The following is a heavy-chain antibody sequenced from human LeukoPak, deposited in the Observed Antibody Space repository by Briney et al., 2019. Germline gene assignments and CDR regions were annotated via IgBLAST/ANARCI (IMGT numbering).Heavy chain of an antibody. CDR3: ARGLGDYGGAFDI. Sequence: GSLRLSCAASGFTFSSYEMNWVRQAPGKGLEWVSYISSSGSTIYYADSVKGRFTISRDNAKNSLYLQMNSLRAEDTAVYYCARGLGDYGGAFDIWGQGTMVTVSS. J-gene: IGHJ3*02. CDR1: GFTFSSYE. CDR2: ISSSGSTI. D-gene: IGHD4/OR15-4a*01. V-gene: IGHV3-48*03.